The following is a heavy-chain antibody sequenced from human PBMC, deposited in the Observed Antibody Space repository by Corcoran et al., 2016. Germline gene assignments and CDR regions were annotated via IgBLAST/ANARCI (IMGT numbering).Heavy chain of an antibody. J-gene: IGHJ5*02. Sequence: QVQLQQWGAGLLKPSETLSLTCAVYGGSFSGYYWSWIRQPPGKGLEWIGEINHSGSTNYNPSLKSRVTISVDTSKNQFSLKLSSVTAADTAVCYCAGGGRRILWSKPDGGSGTQKNWFDPWGQGTLVTVSS. D-gene: IGHD3-10*01. CDR2: INHSGST. CDR3: AGGGRRILWSKPDGGSGTQKNWFDP. V-gene: IGHV4-34*01. CDR1: GGSFSGYY.